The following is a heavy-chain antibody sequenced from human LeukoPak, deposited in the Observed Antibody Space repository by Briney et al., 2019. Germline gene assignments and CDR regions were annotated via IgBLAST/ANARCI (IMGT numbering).Heavy chain of an antibody. CDR1: GFTFNNYV. Sequence: PGGSLRLSCAASGFTFNNYVMHGVRQAPGKGLDGVAFIRFDGGDKYFAGAVQGRFTISRSNSNDIVYLQMNNLRAEATAVYYCVKDLMRDIWFGESWGQGTLVTASS. CDR2: IRFDGGDK. V-gene: IGHV3-30*02. D-gene: IGHD3-10*01. J-gene: IGHJ5*02. CDR3: VKDLMRDIWFGES.